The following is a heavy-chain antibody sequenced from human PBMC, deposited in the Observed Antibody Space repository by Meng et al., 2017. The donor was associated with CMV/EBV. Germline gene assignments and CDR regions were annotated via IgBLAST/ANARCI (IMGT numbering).Heavy chain of an antibody. D-gene: IGHD6-13*01. CDR1: GFTVSSNY. CDR2: IYSGGST. J-gene: IGHJ6*02. Sequence: GGSLRLSCAASGFTVSSNYMSWARQAPGKGLEWVSVIYSGGSTYYADSVKGRFTISRDNSKNTLYLQMNSLRAEDTAVYYCARVGGIAAAGYYYYGMDVWGQGTTVTVSS. V-gene: IGHV3-66*02. CDR3: ARVGGIAAAGYYYYGMDV.